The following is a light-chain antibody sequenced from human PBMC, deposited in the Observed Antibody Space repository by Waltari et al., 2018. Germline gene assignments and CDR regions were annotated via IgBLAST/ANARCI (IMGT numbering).Light chain of an antibody. Sequence: QSVLTQPPSVSGAPGQRVTISCTGSSSNIGAGYDVHWYQQLPGTAPKLLIYGTSNRPSGVPDRFSGSKSGTSASLAITGLQAEDEADYYYQSYDSSLSGGVFGGGTKLTVL. J-gene: IGLJ2*01. V-gene: IGLV1-40*01. CDR1: SSNIGAGYD. CDR3: QSYDSSLSGGV. CDR2: GTS.